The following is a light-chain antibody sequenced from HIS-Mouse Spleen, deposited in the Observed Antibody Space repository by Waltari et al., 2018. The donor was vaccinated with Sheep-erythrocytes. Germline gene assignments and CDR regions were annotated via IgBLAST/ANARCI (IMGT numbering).Light chain of an antibody. Sequence: QSALTQPPSASGSPGQSVTISCTGTSSDVGGYNYVSWYQQHPGKAPKHMIYEVSKRPSGVPDRFSGSKSGNTASLAVSGLQAEDEADSYCSSYAGSNNWVFGGGTKLTVL. CDR2: EVS. CDR1: SSDVGGYNY. V-gene: IGLV2-8*01. CDR3: SSYAGSNNWV. J-gene: IGLJ3*02.